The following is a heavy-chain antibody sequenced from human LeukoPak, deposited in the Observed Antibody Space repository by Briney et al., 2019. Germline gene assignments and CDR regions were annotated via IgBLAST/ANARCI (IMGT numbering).Heavy chain of an antibody. CDR1: GFTVSSDY. V-gene: IGHV3-66*01. CDR2: IYSGGST. CDR3: ARDPQHWGRGAFDI. D-gene: IGHD3-16*01. Sequence: GVSLRLSCAASGFTVSSDYRSWVRQAPGKGLEWVSVIYSGGSTYYADSVKGRFTISRDNSKNTLYLQMNSLRAEDTAVYYCARDPQHWGRGAFDIWGQGTMVTVPS. J-gene: IGHJ3*02.